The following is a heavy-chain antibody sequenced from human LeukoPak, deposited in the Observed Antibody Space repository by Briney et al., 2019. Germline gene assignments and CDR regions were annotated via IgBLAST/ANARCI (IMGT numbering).Heavy chain of an antibody. J-gene: IGHJ6*03. CDR2: INPNSGGT. CDR1: GYTFTGYY. V-gene: IGHV1-2*02. CDR3: ARDGLLWLGGAYMDV. Sequence: ASVKVSCKASGYTFTGYYMHWVRQAPGQGLEWMGWINPNSGGTNYAQKFQGRVTMTRDTSISTAYMELSRLRSDDTAVYYCARDGLLWLGGAYMDVWGKGTTVTVSS. D-gene: IGHD3-10*01.